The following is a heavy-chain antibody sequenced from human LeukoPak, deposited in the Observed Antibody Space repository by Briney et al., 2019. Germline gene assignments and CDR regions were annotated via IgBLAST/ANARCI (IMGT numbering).Heavy chain of an antibody. D-gene: IGHD2-2*02. CDR1: GFTFSDYY. V-gene: IGHV3-11*01. Sequence: NPGGSLRLSCAAPGFTFSDYYMSWIRQAPGKRLEWVSYISSSGSTIYYADSVKGRFTISRDNAKNSLYLQMNSLRAEDTAVYYCARGPYCSSTSCYTAYYYYGMDVWGQGTTVTVSS. CDR2: ISSSGSTI. J-gene: IGHJ6*02. CDR3: ARGPYCSSTSCYTAYYYYGMDV.